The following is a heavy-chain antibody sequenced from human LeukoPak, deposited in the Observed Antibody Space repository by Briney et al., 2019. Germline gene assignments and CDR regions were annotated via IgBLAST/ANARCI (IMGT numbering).Heavy chain of an antibody. J-gene: IGHJ4*02. CDR2: IKQDGSEK. CDR3: ARAVVGATGGYY. Sequence: GGSLRLSCAASGFTVSSNYMSWVRQAPGKGLEWVANIKQDGSEKYYVDSVKGRFTISRDNAKNSLYLQMNSLRAEDTAVYYCARAVVGATGGYYWGQGTLVTVSS. V-gene: IGHV3-7*04. CDR1: GFTVSSNY. D-gene: IGHD1-26*01.